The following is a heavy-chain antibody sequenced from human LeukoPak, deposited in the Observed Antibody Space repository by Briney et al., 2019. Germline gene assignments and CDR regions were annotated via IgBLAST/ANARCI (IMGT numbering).Heavy chain of an antibody. J-gene: IGHJ5*02. D-gene: IGHD5-18*01. CDR3: ASGGYTAMVYGIIKNWFDP. CDR1: GGSISSSSYY. Sequence: SETLSLTCTVSGGSISSSSYYWGWIRQPPGKGLEWIRSIYYSGSTYYNPSLKSRVTISVDTSKNQFSLKLSSVTAADTAVYYCASGGYTAMVYGIIKNWFDPWGQGTLVTVSS. V-gene: IGHV4-39*01. CDR2: IYYSGST.